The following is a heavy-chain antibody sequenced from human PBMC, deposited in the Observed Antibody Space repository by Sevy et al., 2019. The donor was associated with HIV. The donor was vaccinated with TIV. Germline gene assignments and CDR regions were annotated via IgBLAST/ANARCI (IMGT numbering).Heavy chain of an antibody. CDR2: ISGSGGST. J-gene: IGHJ4*02. D-gene: IGHD1-7*01. V-gene: IGHV3-23*01. Sequence: GGSLRLSCAASGFTFSSYAMSWVRQAPGKGLEWVSVISGSGGSTYYADSVKGRFTISRDNSKNTLYLQMNSLRAEDTAVYYCAKDGESFITGTALNYFDYWGQGTLVTVSS. CDR3: AKDGESFITGTALNYFDY. CDR1: GFTFSSYA.